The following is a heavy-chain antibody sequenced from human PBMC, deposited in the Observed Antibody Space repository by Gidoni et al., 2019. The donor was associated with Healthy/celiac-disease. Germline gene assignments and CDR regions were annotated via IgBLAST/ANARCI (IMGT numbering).Heavy chain of an antibody. CDR2: IIPIFGTA. D-gene: IGHD2-15*01. J-gene: IGHJ6*02. V-gene: IGHV1-69*01. CDR3: ARVGYCSGGSCLYGGYGMDV. Sequence: QVQLVQSGAEVKKPGSSVKVSCKASGGTFSSYALSWVRQAPGQGLEWMGGIIPIFGTANYAQKFQGRVTITADESTSTAYMELSSLRSEDTAVYYCARVGYCSGGSCLYGGYGMDVWGQGTTVTVSS. CDR1: GGTFSSYA.